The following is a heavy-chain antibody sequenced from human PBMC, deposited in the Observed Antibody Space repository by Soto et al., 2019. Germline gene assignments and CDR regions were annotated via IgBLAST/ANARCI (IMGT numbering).Heavy chain of an antibody. CDR2: IIPILGIA. J-gene: IGHJ6*02. V-gene: IGHV1-69*02. Sequence: QVQLVQSGAEVKKPGSSVKVSCKASGGTFSSYTISWVRQAPGQGLEWMGRIIPILGIANYAQKFQGRVTITADKSTSTAYMELSSLRSEDKDVYYCARGGKYYYGAGSYYDGDYYGMDVWGQGTTVTVSS. CDR1: GGTFSSYT. D-gene: IGHD3-10*01. CDR3: ARGGKYYYGAGSYYDGDYYGMDV.